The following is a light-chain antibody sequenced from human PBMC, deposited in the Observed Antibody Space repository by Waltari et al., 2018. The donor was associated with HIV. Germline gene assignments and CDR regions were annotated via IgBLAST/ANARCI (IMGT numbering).Light chain of an antibody. CDR1: QSVLYSSNNKNH. CDR2: WAS. CDR3: VAWDDTLSGPV. J-gene: IGKJ4*01. Sequence: DIVMTQTPDSLAVSLGERATINCKSSQSVLYSSNNKNHLAWYQQKLGQPPKLLIYWASTRESGVPDRFSASKSGTSASLDISGLRSEDETDYYCVAWDDTLSGPVFGGGTK. V-gene: IGKV4-1*01.